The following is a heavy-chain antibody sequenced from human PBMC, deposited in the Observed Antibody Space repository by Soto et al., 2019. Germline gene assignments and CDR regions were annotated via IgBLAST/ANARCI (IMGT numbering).Heavy chain of an antibody. J-gene: IGHJ3*02. CDR1: GFSLSTSGVG. V-gene: IGHV2-5*02. CDR2: IYWDDDK. Sequence: QITLKESGPTLVKPTQTLTLTCTFSGFSLSTSGVGVGWIRQPPGRALEWLALIYWDDDKRYSPSLKSRLTITKDTSKNQVVLTMTNMDPVDTATYYCAHSLWYNWNDAAFDIWGQGTMVTVSS. CDR3: AHSLWYNWNDAAFDI. D-gene: IGHD1-1*01.